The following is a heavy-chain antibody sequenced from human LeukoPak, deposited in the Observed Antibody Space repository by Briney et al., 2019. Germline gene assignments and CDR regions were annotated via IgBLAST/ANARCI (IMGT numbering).Heavy chain of an antibody. D-gene: IGHD3-22*01. CDR1: GFTVSSNY. CDR3: ARAPGSSGYGYYFDY. V-gene: IGHV3-66*01. Sequence: GGSLRPSCAASGFTVSSNYMNWVRQAPGKGLEWVSVIYGGGRTHYADSVKGRFTVSRDNSKNTLDLQMSRLRAEDTAVYYCARAPGSSGYGYYFDYWGQGTLVTVSS. J-gene: IGHJ4*02. CDR2: IYGGGRT.